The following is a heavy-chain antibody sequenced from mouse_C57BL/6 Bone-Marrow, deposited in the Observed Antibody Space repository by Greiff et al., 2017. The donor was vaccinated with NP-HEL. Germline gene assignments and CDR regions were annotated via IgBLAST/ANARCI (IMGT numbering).Heavy chain of an antibody. V-gene: IGHV5-4*01. Sequence: EVHLVESGGGLVKPGGSLKLSCAASGFTFSSYAMSWVRQTPEKRLEWVATISDGGSYTYYPDNVKGRFTISRDNAKNNLYLQMSHLKSEDTAMYYCASITTVVANYFDYWGQGTTLTVSS. CDR3: ASITTVVANYFDY. D-gene: IGHD1-1*01. CDR1: GFTFSSYA. CDR2: ISDGGSYT. J-gene: IGHJ2*01.